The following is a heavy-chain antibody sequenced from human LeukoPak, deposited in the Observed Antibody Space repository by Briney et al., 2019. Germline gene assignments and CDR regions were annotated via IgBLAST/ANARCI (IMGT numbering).Heavy chain of an antibody. J-gene: IGHJ6*02. V-gene: IGHV1-69*13. CDR3: ASVYLYGMDV. Sequence: SVTVSCTASGGTFSSYAISWVRQAPGQGLEWMGGIIPIFGTANYAQKFQGRVTITADESTSTAYMELSSLRTEDTAVYYCASVYLYGMDVWGQGTTVTVSS. CDR1: GGTFSSYA. D-gene: IGHD2-8*01. CDR2: IIPIFGTA.